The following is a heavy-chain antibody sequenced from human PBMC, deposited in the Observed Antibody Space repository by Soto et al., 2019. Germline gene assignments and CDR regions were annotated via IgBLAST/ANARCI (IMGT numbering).Heavy chain of an antibody. V-gene: IGHV3-48*03. Sequence: GGSLRLSCAASGFTFSSYEMNWVRQAPGKGLEWVSYISSSGSTMYYADSVKGRFTISRDNAKNSLYLQMNSLRAEDTAVYYCARERERVGATYFDDWGQGTLVTVSS. D-gene: IGHD1-26*01. CDR2: ISSSGSTM. J-gene: IGHJ4*02. CDR1: GFTFSSYE. CDR3: ARERERVGATYFDD.